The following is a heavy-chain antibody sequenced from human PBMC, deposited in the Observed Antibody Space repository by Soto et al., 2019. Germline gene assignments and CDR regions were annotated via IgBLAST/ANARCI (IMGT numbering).Heavy chain of an antibody. V-gene: IGHV5-51*01. J-gene: IGHJ6*02. D-gene: IGHD5-18*01. CDR3: ARQRGGYSYVQNYYGMDV. Sequence: PGESLKISCKGSGYSFTSYWIGWVRQMPGKGLEWMGIIYPGDSDTRYSPSFQGHVTISADKSISTAYLQWSSLKASDTAMYYCARQRGGYSYVQNYYGMDVWGQGTTVTVSS. CDR2: IYPGDSDT. CDR1: GYSFTSYW.